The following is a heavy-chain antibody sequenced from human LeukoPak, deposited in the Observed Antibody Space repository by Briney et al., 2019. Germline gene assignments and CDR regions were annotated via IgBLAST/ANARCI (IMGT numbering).Heavy chain of an antibody. CDR3: AKDSVRGNGVFDAIDV. D-gene: IGHD2-8*01. CDR2: MSNSGITT. J-gene: IGHJ3*01. CDR1: GFTLSSYG. Sequence: GGSLRLSCAASGFTLSSYGMSWVRQSPGKGLEWVSTMSNSGITTYADSVKGRFTISREKSKNTLYLQMNSLRAEDTATYYCAKDSVRGNGVFDAIDVWGHGTAVTVSS. V-gene: IGHV3-23*01.